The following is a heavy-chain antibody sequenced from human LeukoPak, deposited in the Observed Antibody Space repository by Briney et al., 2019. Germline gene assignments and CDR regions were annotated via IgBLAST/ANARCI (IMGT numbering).Heavy chain of an antibody. J-gene: IGHJ3*02. D-gene: IGHD3-22*01. Sequence: SETLSLTCAVYGGSFSGYYWSWIRQPPAKGLEWIGEINHSGSTNYNPSLKSRVTISVDTSKNQFSLKLSSVTAADTAVYYCARVRGNYYYDSSGYPRVHAFDIWGQGTMVTVSS. V-gene: IGHV4-34*01. CDR3: ARVRGNYYYDSSGYPRVHAFDI. CDR2: INHSGST. CDR1: GGSFSGYY.